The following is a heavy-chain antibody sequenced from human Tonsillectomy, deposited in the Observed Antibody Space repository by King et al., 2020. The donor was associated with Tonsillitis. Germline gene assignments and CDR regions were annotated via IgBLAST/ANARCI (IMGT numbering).Heavy chain of an antibody. CDR3: ARGGNVVVTAIRNYWHFDL. J-gene: IGHJ2*01. D-gene: IGHD2-21*02. Sequence: VQLVESGGGLVQPGGSLRLSCAASGFTFSSYWMHWVRQAPGKGLVWVSRINSDGSSTSYADSVKGRFTISRDNAKNTLYLQMNSLRAEDTAVYYCARGGNVVVTAIRNYWHFDLWGRGTLVTVSS. CDR2: INSDGSST. CDR1: GFTFSSYW. V-gene: IGHV3-74*01.